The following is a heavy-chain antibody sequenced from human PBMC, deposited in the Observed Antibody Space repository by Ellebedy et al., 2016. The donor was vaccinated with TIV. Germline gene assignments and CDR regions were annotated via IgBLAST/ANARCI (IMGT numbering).Heavy chain of an antibody. D-gene: IGHD3-22*01. CDR2: INTNTGNP. V-gene: IGHV7-4-1*02. J-gene: IGHJ5*02. CDR1: GGIFSSYA. CDR3: ARLPGMTVPSWGWFDP. Sequence: AASVKVSCKASGGIFSSYAISWVRQAPGQGLEWMGWINTNTGNPTYAQGFTGRFVFSLDTSVSTAYLQISSLKAEDTAVYYCARLPGMTVPSWGWFDPWGQGTLVTVSS.